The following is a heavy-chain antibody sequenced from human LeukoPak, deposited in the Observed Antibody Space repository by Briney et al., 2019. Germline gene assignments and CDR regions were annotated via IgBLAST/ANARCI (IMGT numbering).Heavy chain of an antibody. CDR3: ANPPTVTKIRFDS. J-gene: IGHJ5*01. Sequence: GGSLRLSCAASGFTFSNFAMSWVRQVPDKGLEWVSAIGTSGGNTYYSDSVEGRFTISRDNSKNALYLQMNSLRAEDTAVYYCANPPTVTKIRFDSWGQGTLVTVSS. V-gene: IGHV3-23*01. CDR2: IGTSGGNT. CDR1: GFTFSNFA. D-gene: IGHD4-17*01.